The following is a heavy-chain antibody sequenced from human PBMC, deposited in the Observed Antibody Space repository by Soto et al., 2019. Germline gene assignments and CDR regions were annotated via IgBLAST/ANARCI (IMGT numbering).Heavy chain of an antibody. CDR2: IYHSGST. CDR3: ARAEQQLVDSFYYYGMDV. D-gene: IGHD6-13*01. V-gene: IGHV4-4*02. Sequence: PSETLSLTCAVSGGSISSSNWWSWVRQPPGMGLEWIGEIYHSGSTNYNPSLKSRVTISVDKSKNQFSLKLSSVTAADTAVYYCARAEQQLVDSFYYYGMDVWGQGTTVTVSS. J-gene: IGHJ6*02. CDR1: GGSISSSNW.